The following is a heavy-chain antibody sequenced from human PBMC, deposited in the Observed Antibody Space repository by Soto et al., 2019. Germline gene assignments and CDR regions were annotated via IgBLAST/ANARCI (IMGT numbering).Heavy chain of an antibody. CDR1: GYSFTGYW. CDR3: ARRVIDTAMASDFDY. CDR2: IDPSDSYT. V-gene: IGHV5-10-1*03. J-gene: IGHJ4*02. Sequence: EVQLVQSGAEVKKPGESLRVSCKGSGYSFTGYWITWVRQMPGKGLEWMGRIDPSDSYTSYSPSFQGHVTISADKSISTAYLQWSSMKASDTAMYYCARRVIDTAMASDFDYWGQGTLVTVSS. D-gene: IGHD5-18*01.